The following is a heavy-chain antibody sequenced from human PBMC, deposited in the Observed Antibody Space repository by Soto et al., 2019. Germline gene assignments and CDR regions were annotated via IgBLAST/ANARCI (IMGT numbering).Heavy chain of an antibody. Sequence: QMQLVQSGPEVKKPGTSVKVSCKASGFTFTSSAVQWVRQARGQRLEWIGWIVVGSGNTNYAQKFQERVTITRDMSTSTAYMELSSLRSEDTAVYYCAALRLEGATRSNDAFDIWGQGTMVTVSS. CDR1: GFTFTSSA. V-gene: IGHV1-58*01. J-gene: IGHJ3*02. CDR3: AALRLEGATRSNDAFDI. D-gene: IGHD1-26*01. CDR2: IVVGSGNT.